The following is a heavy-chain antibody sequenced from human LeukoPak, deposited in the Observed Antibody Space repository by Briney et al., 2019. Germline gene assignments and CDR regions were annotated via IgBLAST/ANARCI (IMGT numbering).Heavy chain of an antibody. CDR3: ARGERSWFGGYFDY. J-gene: IGHJ4*02. V-gene: IGHV4-34*01. CDR1: GGSFSGYY. D-gene: IGHD3-10*01. Sequence: PSETLSLTRAVYGGSFSGYYWSWIRQPPGKGLEWIGEINHSGSTHYNPSLKSRVTIAVDTSKNQFSLKLSSVTAADTAVYYCARGERSWFGGYFDYWGQGTLVTVSS. CDR2: INHSGST.